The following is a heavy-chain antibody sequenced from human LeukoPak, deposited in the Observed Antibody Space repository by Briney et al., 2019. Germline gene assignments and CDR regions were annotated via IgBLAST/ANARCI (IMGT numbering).Heavy chain of an antibody. CDR1: GYTFTSYG. V-gene: IGHV1-69*04. CDR2: IIPILGIA. Sequence: ASVKVSCKASGYTFTSYGISWVRQAPGQGLEWMGRIIPILGIANYARKFQGRVTITADKSTSTAYMELSSLRSEDTAVYYCARDRAITIFDKNSHIPNWFDPWGQGTLVTVSS. D-gene: IGHD3-3*01. CDR3: ARDRAITIFDKNSHIPNWFDP. J-gene: IGHJ5*02.